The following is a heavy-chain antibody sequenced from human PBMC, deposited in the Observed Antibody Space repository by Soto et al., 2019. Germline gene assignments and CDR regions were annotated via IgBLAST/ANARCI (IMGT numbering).Heavy chain of an antibody. V-gene: IGHV3-33*01. J-gene: IGHJ4*02. Sequence: QVQLVESGGGVVQPGRSLRLSCAASGFTFSSYGMHWVRQAPGKGLEWVAVIWYDGSNKYYADSVKGRFTISRDNSKNTLYLQMNSLGAEDTAVYYCARARGPYSSGWLPPGYWGQGTLVTVSS. CDR1: GFTFSSYG. D-gene: IGHD6-19*01. CDR3: ARARGPYSSGWLPPGY. CDR2: IWYDGSNK.